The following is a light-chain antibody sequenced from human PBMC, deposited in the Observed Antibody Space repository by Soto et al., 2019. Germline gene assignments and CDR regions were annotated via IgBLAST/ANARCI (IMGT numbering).Light chain of an antibody. CDR2: GAS. CDR3: QQYNNWPPT. CDR1: QSVSNN. V-gene: IGKV3-15*01. Sequence: EIVMTQSPATLSVSPGERATLSCRASQSVSNNLAWYQQKPGQAPRLLIYGASTRATGFPARFSGSGSGTEFTLTISSLQSEYFAVYYCQQYNNWPPTFGQGTKVEIK. J-gene: IGKJ1*01.